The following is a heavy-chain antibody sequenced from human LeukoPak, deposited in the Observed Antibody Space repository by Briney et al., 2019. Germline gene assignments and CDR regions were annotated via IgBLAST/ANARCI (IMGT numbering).Heavy chain of an antibody. CDR3: ARGNSGSYSQDWFDP. V-gene: IGHV3-48*03. CDR1: GFTFSSYE. D-gene: IGHD1-26*01. J-gene: IGHJ5*02. Sequence: GGSLRLSCAASGFTFSSYEMNWVRQAPGKGLEWVSYISSSGSTIYYADSVKGRFTISRDNAKNSLYLQMNSLRDDDMALYYCARGNSGSYSQDWFDPWGQGTLVTVSS. CDR2: ISSSGSTI.